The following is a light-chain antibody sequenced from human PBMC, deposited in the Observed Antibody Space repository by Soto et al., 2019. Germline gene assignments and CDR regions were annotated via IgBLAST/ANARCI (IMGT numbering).Light chain of an antibody. V-gene: IGLV2-11*01. CDR1: SSDVGGYNY. CDR2: DVS. Sequence: QSALTQPRSVSWSPGQSVTISCTGTSSDVGGYNYVSWYQQHPGKAPKLMIYDVSKRPSGVPDRFSGSKSGNSASLAISGLQAEDEADYYCQSYDSSLSGYVFGTGTKGTVL. CDR3: QSYDSSLSGYV. J-gene: IGLJ1*01.